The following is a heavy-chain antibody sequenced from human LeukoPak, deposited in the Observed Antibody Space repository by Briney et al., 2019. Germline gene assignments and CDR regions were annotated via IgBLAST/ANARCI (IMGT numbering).Heavy chain of an antibody. Sequence: ASVKVSCKASGYTFTGYYMHWVRQAPGQGLEWIGRINPNSGGTNYAQKFQGRVTMTRDTSISTAYMELSRLRSDDTAVYYCARAPRTIVGASETDYWGQGTLVTVSS. V-gene: IGHV1-2*06. D-gene: IGHD1-26*01. CDR3: ARAPRTIVGASETDY. J-gene: IGHJ4*02. CDR2: INPNSGGT. CDR1: GYTFTGYY.